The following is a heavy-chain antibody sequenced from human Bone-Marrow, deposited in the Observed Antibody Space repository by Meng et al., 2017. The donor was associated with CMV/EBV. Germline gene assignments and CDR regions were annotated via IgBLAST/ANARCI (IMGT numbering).Heavy chain of an antibody. CDR3: ARVRYYGSGSYYKVPLYYCMDV. V-gene: IGHV1-18*01. J-gene: IGHJ6*02. Sequence: ASVKVSCKASGYTFATSGISWVRQAPGQGLERMGWISAYNGDTNYAQKLQGRVTMTTDTSTSTAHMELRSLRSEDTAVYYCARVRYYGSGSYYKVPLYYCMDVWGQGTTVTVSS. CDR2: ISAYNGDT. CDR1: GYTFATSG. D-gene: IGHD3-10*01.